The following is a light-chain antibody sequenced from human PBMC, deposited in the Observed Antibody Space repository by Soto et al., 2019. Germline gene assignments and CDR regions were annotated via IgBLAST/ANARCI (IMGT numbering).Light chain of an antibody. CDR1: QSVSSTY. CDR2: GTS. CDR3: LQYGGSPRT. J-gene: IGKJ1*01. Sequence: EIVLTQSPGTLSLSPGERGTLSCRASQSVSSTYLAWYQQKPGQAPRLLIYGTSSRATGIPDRFSGSGSGTDFTLTISRLEPEDFAVYYCLQYGGSPRTFDQGTKVEIK. V-gene: IGKV3-20*01.